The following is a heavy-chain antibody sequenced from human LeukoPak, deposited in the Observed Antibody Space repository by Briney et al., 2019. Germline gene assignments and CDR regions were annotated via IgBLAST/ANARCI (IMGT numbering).Heavy chain of an antibody. CDR2: INPNSGGT. CDR3: AREGGVGATEELGD. D-gene: IGHD1-26*01. Sequence: ASVKVSCKASGYTFTGYYMHWVRQAPGQGLEWMGWINPNSGGTSYAQKFQGRVTMTRDTSISTAYMELSRPRSDDTAVYYCAREGGVGATEELGDWGQGTLVTVSS. CDR1: GYTFTGYY. V-gene: IGHV1-2*02. J-gene: IGHJ4*02.